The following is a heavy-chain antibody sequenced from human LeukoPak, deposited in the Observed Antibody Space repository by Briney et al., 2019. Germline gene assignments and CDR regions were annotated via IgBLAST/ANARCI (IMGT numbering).Heavy chain of an antibody. J-gene: IGHJ5*02. CDR1: GGSISSYY. V-gene: IGHV4-4*07. Sequence: SETLSLTCTVSGGSISSYYWSWIRQPAGKGLEWVGRIYTSGSTNYNPSLKSRVTMSMDSSKNQFSLKLSSVTAADTAVYYCARATGCSSTSCYNWFDPWGQGTLVTVSS. CDR3: ARATGCSSTSCYNWFDP. D-gene: IGHD2-2*01. CDR2: IYTSGST.